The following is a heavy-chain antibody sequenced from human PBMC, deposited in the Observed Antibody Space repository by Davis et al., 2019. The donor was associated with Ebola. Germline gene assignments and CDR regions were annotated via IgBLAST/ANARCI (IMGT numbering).Heavy chain of an antibody. CDR1: GFTFSSYG. CDR3: AKRTDSRSFEF. Sequence: GGSLRLSCAASGFTFSSYGMHWVRQAPGKGLEWVAVISFDGSNKYYADSVKGRLTISRDNSKNTLYLQMNSLRAEDTAIYYCAKRTDSRSFEFWGQGTLVTVSS. CDR2: ISFDGSNK. V-gene: IGHV3-33*05. D-gene: IGHD1-14*01. J-gene: IGHJ4*02.